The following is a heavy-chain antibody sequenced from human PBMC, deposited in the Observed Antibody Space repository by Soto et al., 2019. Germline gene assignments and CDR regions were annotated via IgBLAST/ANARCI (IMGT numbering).Heavy chain of an antibody. J-gene: IGHJ4*02. V-gene: IGHV1-18*01. CDR3: ARDLDGSGSYYTDY. CDR1: GYTFANYG. CDR2: ISHWGNT. Sequence: ASVKVSCKASGYTFANYGISWVRQAPGQGLEWMGWISHWGNTNYAQKLQGRVTLTTDTSANTAYMELRSLRSDDTAIYFCARDLDGSGSYYTDYWGQGTLVTVPQ. D-gene: IGHD3-10*01.